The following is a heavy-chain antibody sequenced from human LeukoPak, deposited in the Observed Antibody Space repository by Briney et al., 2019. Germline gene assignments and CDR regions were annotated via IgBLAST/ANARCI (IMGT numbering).Heavy chain of an antibody. V-gene: IGHV1-8*01. D-gene: IGHD6-13*01. CDR3: ARVSSSWYWALNY. CDR2: MNPNSGNT. CDR1: GYTFTSYD. J-gene: IGHJ4*02. Sequence: ASVKVSCKASGYTFTSYDINWVRQATGQGLEWMGWMNPNSGNTGYAQKFLGRVTMTRNTSISTAYMELSSLRSEDTAVYYCARVSSSWYWALNYWGQGTLVTVSS.